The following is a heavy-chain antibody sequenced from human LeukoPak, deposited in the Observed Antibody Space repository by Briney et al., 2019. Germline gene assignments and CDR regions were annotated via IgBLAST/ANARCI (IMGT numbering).Heavy chain of an antibody. CDR2: ISDSGST. J-gene: IGHJ4*02. CDR3: ATHSSWFDY. D-gene: IGHD6-13*01. CDR1: GGSISSSY. Sequence: SETLSLTCTVSGGSISSSYWSWIRQPPGKGLEWIGYISDSGSTNYNPSLKSRVTISVDTSKNQLFLKLRSVTTADTAVYYCATHSSWFDYWGQGTLVTVSS. V-gene: IGHV4-59*01.